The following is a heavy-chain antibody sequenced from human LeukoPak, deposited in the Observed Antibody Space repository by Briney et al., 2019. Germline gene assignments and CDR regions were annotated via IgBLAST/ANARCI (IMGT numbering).Heavy chain of an antibody. CDR1: GFTFSSYS. V-gene: IGHV3-21*01. CDR3: ARDPRTVRI. Sequence: PGGSLRLSCAASGFTFSSYSMNWVRQAPGKGLEWVSSISSSSSYIYYADSVKGRFTISRDNAKNLLYLQMDSLRVEDTAIYYCARDPRTVRIWGQGTLVTVSS. D-gene: IGHD1-1*01. CDR2: ISSSSSYI. J-gene: IGHJ4*02.